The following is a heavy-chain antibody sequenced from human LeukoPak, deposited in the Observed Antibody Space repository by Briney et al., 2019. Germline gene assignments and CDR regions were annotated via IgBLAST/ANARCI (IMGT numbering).Heavy chain of an antibody. Sequence: SETLSLTCGVSGGSISGTNWWSWVRQPPGQGLEWIGEISLRGLTNYNPSLRSRLTMSLDESKNQVPLNLTSVTAADTAVYYCSRESGPFSLFGFWGQGTLVSVHS. J-gene: IGHJ4*02. D-gene: IGHD1-26*01. CDR1: GGSISGTNW. V-gene: IGHV4-4*02. CDR2: ISLRGLT. CDR3: SRESGPFSLFGF.